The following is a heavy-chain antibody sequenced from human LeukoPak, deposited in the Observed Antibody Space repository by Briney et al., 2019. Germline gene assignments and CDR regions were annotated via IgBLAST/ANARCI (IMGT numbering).Heavy chain of an antibody. CDR1: GGSISSYYW. CDR2: IYPGDSDT. Sequence: KSAETLSLTCTVSGGSISSYYWIGWVRQMPGKGLEWMGLIYPGDSDTRYSPSFQGQVTISADKSISTAYLQWSILKASDTAMYYCARPSEAAAIDAFDIWGQGTMVTVSS. CDR3: ARPSEAAAIDAFDI. V-gene: IGHV5-51*01. J-gene: IGHJ3*02. D-gene: IGHD2-2*01.